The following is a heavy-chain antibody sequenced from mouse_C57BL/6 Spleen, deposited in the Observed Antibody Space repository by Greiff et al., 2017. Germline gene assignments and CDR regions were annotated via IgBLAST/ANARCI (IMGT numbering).Heavy chain of an antibody. CDR3: TSAYYSNLYYYAMDY. Sequence: DVMLVESGEGLVKPGGSLKLSCAASGFTFSSYAMSWVRQTPEKRLEWVAYISSGGDYIYYADTVKGRFTISRDNARNTLYLQMSSLKSEDTAMYYCTSAYYSNLYYYAMDYWGQGTSVTVSS. V-gene: IGHV5-9-1*02. CDR2: ISSGGDYI. D-gene: IGHD2-5*01. J-gene: IGHJ4*01. CDR1: GFTFSSYA.